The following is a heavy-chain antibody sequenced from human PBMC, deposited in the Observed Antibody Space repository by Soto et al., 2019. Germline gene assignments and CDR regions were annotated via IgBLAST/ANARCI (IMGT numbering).Heavy chain of an antibody. V-gene: IGHV3-21*01. Sequence: GGSLRLSCAASGFTFSSYSMNWVRQAPGKGLEWVSSISSSSSYIYYADSVKGRFTISRDNAKNSLYLQMNSLRAEDTAVYYCAREGTSSGYYRSSTPYNWFDPWGQGTLVTVSS. D-gene: IGHD5-12*01. CDR1: GFTFSSYS. CDR2: ISSSSSYI. J-gene: IGHJ5*02. CDR3: AREGTSSGYYRSSTPYNWFDP.